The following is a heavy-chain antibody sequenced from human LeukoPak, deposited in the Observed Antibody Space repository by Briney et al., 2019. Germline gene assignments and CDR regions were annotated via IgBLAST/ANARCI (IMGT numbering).Heavy chain of an antibody. CDR3: ARSGYGDYVAYYYYGMDV. CDR2: IIPILGIA. CDR1: GGTFSSYA. J-gene: IGHJ6*02. D-gene: IGHD4-17*01. V-gene: IGHV1-69*04. Sequence: SVKVSCKASGGTFSSYAISWVRQAPGQGLEWMGRIIPILGIANYAQKFQGRVTITADKSTSTAYMELSSLRSEDTAVYYCARSGYGDYVAYYYYGMDVWGQGTTVTVPS.